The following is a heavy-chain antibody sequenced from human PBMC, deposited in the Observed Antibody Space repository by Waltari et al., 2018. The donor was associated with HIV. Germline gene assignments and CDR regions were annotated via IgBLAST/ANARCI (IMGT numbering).Heavy chain of an antibody. CDR3: ALGGDYDFWSGYYGSHWFDP. Sequence: QLQLQESGPGLVKPSETLSLTCTVPGGSISSSSYYWGWIRQPPGKGLEWIGSIYYSGSTYHNPSLKSRVTISLDTSKNQFSLKLSSVTAADTAVYYCALGGDYDFWSGYYGSHWFDPWGQGTLVTVSS. V-gene: IGHV4-39*07. CDR2: IYYSGST. CDR1: GGSISSSSYY. D-gene: IGHD3-3*01. J-gene: IGHJ5*02.